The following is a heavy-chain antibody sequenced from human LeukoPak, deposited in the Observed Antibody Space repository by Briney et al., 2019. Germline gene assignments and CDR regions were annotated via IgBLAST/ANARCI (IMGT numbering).Heavy chain of an antibody. D-gene: IGHD3-9*01. Sequence: SVKVSCKASGGTFSSYAISWVRQAPGQGLEWMGGIIPIFGTANYAQKFQGRVTITADESTSTAYMELSSLRSEDTAVYYCASELRYFDWTERAYYVDVWGKGTTVTVSS. CDR1: GGTFSSYA. CDR3: ASELRYFDWTERAYYVDV. J-gene: IGHJ6*03. V-gene: IGHV1-69*01. CDR2: IIPIFGTA.